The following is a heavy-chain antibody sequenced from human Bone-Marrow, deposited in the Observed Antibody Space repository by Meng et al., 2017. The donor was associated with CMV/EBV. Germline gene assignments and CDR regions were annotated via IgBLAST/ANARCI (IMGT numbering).Heavy chain of an antibody. Sequence: SVKVSCKASGGTFSSYAISWVRQAPGQGLEWMGGIIPILGIANYAQKFQGRVTITANKSTSTDYMELSSLRSEDTAGYYCARESMEAAFDIWGQGTMVTVSS. D-gene: IGHD1-1*01. CDR3: ARESMEAAFDI. V-gene: IGHV1-69*10. CDR2: IIPILGIA. J-gene: IGHJ3*02. CDR1: GGTFSSYA.